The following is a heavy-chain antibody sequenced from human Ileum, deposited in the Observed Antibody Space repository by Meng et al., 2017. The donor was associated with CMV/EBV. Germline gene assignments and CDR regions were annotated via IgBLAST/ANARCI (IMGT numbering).Heavy chain of an antibody. CDR1: WYTFMTYC. V-gene: IGHV7-4-1*02. CDR2: INTNTGNP. Sequence: TTSWYTFMTYCINWLREAPGQRLEWMGWINTNTGNPTYAQDFTGRFVFSLDASVSTAYLQISGLRAEDTAVYYCTRGDGAHSAKFDHWGQGTLVTVSS. J-gene: IGHJ4*02. D-gene: IGHD5-24*01. CDR3: TRGDGAHSAKFDH.